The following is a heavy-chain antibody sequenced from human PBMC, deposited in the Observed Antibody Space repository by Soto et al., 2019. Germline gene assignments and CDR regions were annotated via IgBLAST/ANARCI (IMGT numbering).Heavy chain of an antibody. V-gene: IGHV4-34*01. J-gene: IGHJ4*02. D-gene: IGHD2-15*01. Sequence: SETLSLTCAVYGGSFIVYYLSWIRQPPGKGLEWIGEINHSGSTNYNPSLKSRVTISVDTSKNQFSLKLSSVTAADTAVYYCASRIRYCSGGSCYLYYFDYWGQGTLVTVSS. CDR3: ASRIRYCSGGSCYLYYFDY. CDR2: INHSGST. CDR1: GGSFIVYY.